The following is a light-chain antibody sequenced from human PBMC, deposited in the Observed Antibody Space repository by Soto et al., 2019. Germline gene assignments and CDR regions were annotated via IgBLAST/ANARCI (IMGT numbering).Light chain of an antibody. CDR1: SSDVGSYNL. J-gene: IGLJ1*01. CDR2: EGS. V-gene: IGLV2-23*01. CDR3: CSYAGRGGV. Sequence: QSVLTQPASVSGSPGQSITIPCTGTSSDVGSYNLVSWYQQHPGKAPKLMIYEGSKRPSGVSDRFSGSKSGNTASLTTSGLQAEDEADYYCCSYAGRGGVFGTGTKVTVL.